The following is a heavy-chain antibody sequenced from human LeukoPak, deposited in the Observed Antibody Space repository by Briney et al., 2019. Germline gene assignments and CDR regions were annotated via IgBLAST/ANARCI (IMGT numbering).Heavy chain of an antibody. CDR2: IYHSGST. D-gene: IGHD2-8*01. CDR3: ARSGYCTNGVCYDRGSNWFDP. Sequence: SGTLSLTCAVSGGSISSSNWWSWVRQPPGKGREWIGGIYHSGSTNYNPSLKSRVTISVDKSKNQFSLKLSSVTAADTAVYYCARSGYCTNGVCYDRGSNWFDPRGQGTLVTVSS. V-gene: IGHV4-4*02. CDR1: GGSISSSNW. J-gene: IGHJ5*02.